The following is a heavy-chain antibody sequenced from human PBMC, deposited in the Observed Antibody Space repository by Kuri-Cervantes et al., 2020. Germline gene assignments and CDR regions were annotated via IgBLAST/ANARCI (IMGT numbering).Heavy chain of an antibody. CDR3: AKFILGAFDI. Sequence: GSLRLSCGASEFTFSSAWMSWVRQAPGKGLEWVSYISSSSTIYYADSVKGRFTISRDNAKNSLYLQMSSLRAEDTALYYCAKFILGAFDIWGQGTMVTVSS. V-gene: IGHV3-69-1*01. D-gene: IGHD3-16*02. CDR1: EFTFSSAW. J-gene: IGHJ3*02. CDR2: ISSSSTI.